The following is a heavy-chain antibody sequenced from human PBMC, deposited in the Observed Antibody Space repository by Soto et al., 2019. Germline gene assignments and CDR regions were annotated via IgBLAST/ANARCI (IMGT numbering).Heavy chain of an antibody. J-gene: IGHJ6*02. Sequence: GGSLRLSCAASGFTFSSYGMHWVRQAPGKGLEWVAVISYDGSNKYYADSVKGRFTISRDNSKNTLYLQMNSLRAEDTAVYYCAKDLGGQAYYYGMDVWGQGTTVTVSS. CDR1: GFTFSSYG. CDR3: AKDLGGQAYYYGMDV. D-gene: IGHD3-16*01. CDR2: ISYDGSNK. V-gene: IGHV3-30*18.